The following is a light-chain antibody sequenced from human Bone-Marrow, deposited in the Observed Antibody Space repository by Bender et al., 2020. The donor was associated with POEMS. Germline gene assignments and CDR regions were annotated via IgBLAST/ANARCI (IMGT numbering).Light chain of an antibody. J-gene: IGLJ3*02. CDR2: GYN. CDR3: SSNAGSNNKV. V-gene: IGLV1-40*01. Sequence: QSVLTQPPSVSGAPGQRVTISCTGSSSNTGSGYDINWYQHLPGTAPKLLIYGYNNRPSGVPDRFSGSKSGTSASLAITGLQAEDEGDYYCSSNAGSNNKVFGGGTKLTVL. CDR1: SSNTGSGYD.